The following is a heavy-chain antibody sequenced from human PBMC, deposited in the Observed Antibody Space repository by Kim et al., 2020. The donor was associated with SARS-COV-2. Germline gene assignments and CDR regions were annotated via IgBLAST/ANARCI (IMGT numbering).Heavy chain of an antibody. J-gene: IGHJ4*02. CDR1: GGSFSSDH. CDR3: ARQVPGWDRRFDY. CDR2: IHASGRT. Sequence: SETLSLICTVSGGSFSSDHWSWIRQSAGKGLEWIGRIHASGRTNYNPFLKSRVTMSVDTSNHRVSLKLSSVTAADTAMYYCARQVPGWDRRFDYWGQGILITVSS. D-gene: IGHD6-19*01. V-gene: IGHV4-4*07.